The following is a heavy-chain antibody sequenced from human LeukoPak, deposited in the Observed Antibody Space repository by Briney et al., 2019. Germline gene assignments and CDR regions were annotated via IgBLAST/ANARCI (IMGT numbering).Heavy chain of an antibody. J-gene: IGHJ4*02. V-gene: IGHV4-39*07. CDR2: IFYSGST. CDR1: GGSISTSSYY. Sequence: TASETLSLTCTVSGGSISTSSYYWGWVRQPPGKGLEWIGNIFYSGSTYYSPSLKSRVTISLDTSRNQFSLKLNSVTAADTAVYYCARDRYSDSAEFDYWGQGTLVTVSS. D-gene: IGHD1-1*01. CDR3: ARDRYSDSAEFDY.